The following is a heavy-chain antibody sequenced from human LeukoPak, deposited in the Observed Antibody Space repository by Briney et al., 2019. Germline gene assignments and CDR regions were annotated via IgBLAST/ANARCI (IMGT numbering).Heavy chain of an antibody. CDR1: AYTSAAYD. D-gene: IGHD2-15*01. J-gene: IGHJ4*02. V-gene: IGHV1-2*02. CDR2: VNPIRGDT. CDR3: ARTFVVYCSGGSCSSASHFDY. Sequence: GPSVKVSCKASAYTSAAYDMPWVRQAPAQGLDWMGWVNPIRGDTHTAQKFQGRDTMTRDTSISTAYLERCALRPHDTPGYISARTFVVYCSGGSCSSASHFDYWGQGTLVTVSS.